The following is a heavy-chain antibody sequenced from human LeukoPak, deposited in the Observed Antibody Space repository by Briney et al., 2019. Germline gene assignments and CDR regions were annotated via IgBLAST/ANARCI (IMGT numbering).Heavy chain of an antibody. CDR2: ILRSGDGI. J-gene: IGHJ5*02. CDR3: ARDERPAARGNWFDP. D-gene: IGHD2-15*01. V-gene: IGHV3-23*01. CDR1: GFSFSTYA. Sequence: QTGGSLRLSCAASGFSFSTYAMSWVRQAPGKGLEWVSAILRSGDGIYYADSVKGRFTISRDNSKNTLYLQMNSLRAEDTAVYYCARDERPAARGNWFDPWGQGTLVTVSS.